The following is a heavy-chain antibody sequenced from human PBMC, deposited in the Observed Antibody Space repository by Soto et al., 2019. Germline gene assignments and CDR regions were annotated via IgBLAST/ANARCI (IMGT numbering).Heavy chain of an antibody. D-gene: IGHD5-12*01. CDR1: GGSIRTPDW. CDR3: ARVTSVLGSEWAYVGSWFDP. J-gene: IGHJ5*02. Sequence: SQPLSLTCTVSGGSIRTPDWWRWVRQTPEKGLEWIREIHHSGTPNYNPSLKSRISISVDKSNNQFSLKLYSVTAADTAVYYCARVTSVLGSEWAYVGSWFDPWGQGTLVT. CDR2: IHHSGTP. V-gene: IGHV4-4*02.